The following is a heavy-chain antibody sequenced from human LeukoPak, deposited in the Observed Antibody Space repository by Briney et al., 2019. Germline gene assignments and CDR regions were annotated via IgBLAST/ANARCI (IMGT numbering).Heavy chain of an antibody. V-gene: IGHV4-34*01. Sequence: PSETLSLTCAVYGGSFSGYNWSWIRQPPGKGLEWIGEINHSGSTNYNPSLNSRVTISVDTSKNQFSLKLSSLTAADTAVYYCAREFHRYQLLYLQNWYFDLWGRGTLVTVSS. CDR2: INHSGST. J-gene: IGHJ2*01. D-gene: IGHD2-2*02. CDR3: AREFHRYQLLYLQNWYFDL. CDR1: GGSFSGYN.